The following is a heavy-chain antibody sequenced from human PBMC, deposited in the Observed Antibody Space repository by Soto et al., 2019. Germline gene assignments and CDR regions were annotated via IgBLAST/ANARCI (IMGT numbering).Heavy chain of an antibody. CDR2: IYYGGNT. V-gene: IGHV4-59*01. D-gene: IGHD3-16*01. J-gene: IGHJ4*02. CDR3: ARDWGGRKFDY. Sequence: SETLSLTCTVSGGSITSGSWSWIRQSPGKGLEWIGYIYYGGNTDYNPSLESRVTISLDSSKNQFSLKVRSVTAADTAVYYCARDWGGRKFDYWGQGALVTVS. CDR1: GGSITSGS.